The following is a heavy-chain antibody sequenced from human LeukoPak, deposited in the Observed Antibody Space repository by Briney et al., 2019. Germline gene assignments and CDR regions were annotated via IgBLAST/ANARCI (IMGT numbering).Heavy chain of an antibody. J-gene: IGHJ6*02. D-gene: IGHD2-15*01. CDR2: ISGSGGST. Sequence: GGSLRLSCAASGFTFSSYAMSWVRQAPGKGLEWVSAISGSGGSTYYADSVKGRFTISRDNSKNTLYPQMNSLRAEDTAVYYCANADLGYCSGGSCYLHYYYYGMDVWGQGTTVTVSS. CDR1: GFTFSSYA. V-gene: IGHV3-23*01. CDR3: ANADLGYCSGGSCYLHYYYYGMDV.